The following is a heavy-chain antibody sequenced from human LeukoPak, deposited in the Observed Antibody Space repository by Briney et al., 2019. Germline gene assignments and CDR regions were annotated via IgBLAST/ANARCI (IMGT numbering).Heavy chain of an antibody. CDR3: VRQRYYYDSSGPYFDY. Sequence: PGGSLRLSCAASGFTVSTNYMSWVRQAPGKGLEWVSLIYSGGYTYYADSVRGRFTISRDSSRNTLYLQMNSLRAEDTAVYYCVRQRYYYDSSGPYFDYWGQGTLVTVSS. V-gene: IGHV3-53*01. D-gene: IGHD3-22*01. CDR2: IYSGGYT. J-gene: IGHJ4*02. CDR1: GFTVSTNY.